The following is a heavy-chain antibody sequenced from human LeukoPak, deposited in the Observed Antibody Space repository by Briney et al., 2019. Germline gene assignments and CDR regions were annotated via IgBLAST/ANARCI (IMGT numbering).Heavy chain of an antibody. V-gene: IGHV3-64D*09. J-gene: IGHJ4*02. CDR1: GFTFSAYA. D-gene: IGHD1-14*01. CDR3: VKIASVTGGDC. Sequence: PGGSLRLSCSASGFTFSAYAMYWVRQAPGKGLEYVSGISNNGGSSLYADSVKGRFTISRDNSKNTLYLQMSSLRAEDTAVYYCVKIASVTGGDCWGQGTRLRLSS. CDR2: ISNNGGSS.